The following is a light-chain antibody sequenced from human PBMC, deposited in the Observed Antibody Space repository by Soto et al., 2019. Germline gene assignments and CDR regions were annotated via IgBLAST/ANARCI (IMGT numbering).Light chain of an antibody. CDR3: YSATDDEKRV. CDR1: VLAKTY. Sequence: SYELTQPSSVSVSPGQTARITCSGDVLAKTYARWFQQKPGQAPVLLIYKDSERPAGIPERFSGSNSGTTVTLTINGAQVEDEADYYCYSATDDEKRVFGGGTKLTVL. J-gene: IGLJ2*01. CDR2: KDS. V-gene: IGLV3-27*01.